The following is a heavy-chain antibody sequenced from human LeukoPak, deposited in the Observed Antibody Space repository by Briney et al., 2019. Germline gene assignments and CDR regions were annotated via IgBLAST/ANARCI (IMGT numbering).Heavy chain of an antibody. CDR2: IGGDGIA. Sequence: PGESLRLSCVASGFTFTDHPMNWVRQAPGKGLEWISYIGGDGIAFYADFVKGRFTASKDDARKSMYLQMNSLRVEDTAVYYCAKQLGYCSDGSCYFPYWGQGTLVTVSS. J-gene: IGHJ4*02. D-gene: IGHD2-15*01. CDR1: GFTFTDHP. CDR3: AKQLGYCSDGSCYFPY. V-gene: IGHV3-69-1*01.